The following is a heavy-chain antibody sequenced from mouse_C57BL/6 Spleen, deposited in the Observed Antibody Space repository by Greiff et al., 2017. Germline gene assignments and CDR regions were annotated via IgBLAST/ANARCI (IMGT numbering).Heavy chain of an antibody. V-gene: IGHV1-81*01. CDR3: ARDFITTVMYFDV. CDR2: IYPRSGNT. J-gene: IGHJ1*03. D-gene: IGHD1-2*01. CDR1: GYTFTSYG. Sequence: VQLQQSGAELARPGASVKLSCKASGYTFTSYGISWVKQRTGQGLEWIGEIYPRSGNTYYNEKFKGKATLTADKSSSTAYMELRSLTSEDSSVYFCARDFITTVMYFDVWGTGTTGTVSS.